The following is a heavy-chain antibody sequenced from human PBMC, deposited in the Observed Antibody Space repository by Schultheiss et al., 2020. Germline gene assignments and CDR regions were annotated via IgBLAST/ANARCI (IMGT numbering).Heavy chain of an antibody. CDR3: ARDQGAYYFDY. Sequence: GGSLRLSCAASGFTFSSYSVNWVRQAPGKGLEWVSSISSSSSYIYYADSVKGRFTISRDNAKNSLYLQMNSLRAEDTAVYYCARDQGAYYFDYWGQGTLVTVSS. V-gene: IGHV3-21*01. CDR1: GFTFSSYS. CDR2: ISSSSSYI. J-gene: IGHJ4*02.